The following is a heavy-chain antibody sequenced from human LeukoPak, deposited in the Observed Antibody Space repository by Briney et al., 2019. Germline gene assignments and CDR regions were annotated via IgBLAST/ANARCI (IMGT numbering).Heavy chain of an antibody. D-gene: IGHD3-22*01. Sequence: SETLSLTCAVYGGSFSGYYWSWIRQPPGKGLEWIGEINHSGSTNYIPSLKSRVTISVDTSKNQFSLKLSSVTAADTAVYYCARGPNQRYDSSGYHHWGQGTLVTVSS. CDR2: INHSGST. J-gene: IGHJ5*02. V-gene: IGHV4-34*01. CDR3: ARGPNQRYDSSGYHH. CDR1: GGSFSGYY.